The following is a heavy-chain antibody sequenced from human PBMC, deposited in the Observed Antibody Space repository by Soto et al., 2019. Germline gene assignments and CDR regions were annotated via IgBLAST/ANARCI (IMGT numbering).Heavy chain of an antibody. CDR3: AREMGLYDTSCILYYFYGMDV. CDR1: GFPLSNARMG. D-gene: IGHD3-22*01. V-gene: IGHV2-26*01. Sequence: QVTLKESGPVLVKPTETLTLTCTVSGFPLSNARMGVSWIRQPPGKALEWLAHIFSNDEKSYSTSLKSRLTIATHTSKSQVVLTMTINAPVDTPTYYCAREMGLYDTSCILYYFYGMDVCGQGTTVTVSS. CDR2: IFSNDEK. J-gene: IGHJ6*02.